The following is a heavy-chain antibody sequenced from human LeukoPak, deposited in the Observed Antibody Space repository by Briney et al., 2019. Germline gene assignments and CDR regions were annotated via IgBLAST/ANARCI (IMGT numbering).Heavy chain of an antibody. D-gene: IGHD3-16*01. CDR3: AKLGTYWYFDV. CDR1: GFAFNLYG. J-gene: IGHJ2*01. Sequence: GGSLRLSCAASGFAFNLYGMAWVRQAPGKGLEWVSGISGSAVGTYYADSVKGRFTISRDNPENVLFLQMNNLRVEDTAVYFCAKLGTYWYFDVWGRGTLVTVSS. CDR2: ISGSAVGT. V-gene: IGHV3-23*01.